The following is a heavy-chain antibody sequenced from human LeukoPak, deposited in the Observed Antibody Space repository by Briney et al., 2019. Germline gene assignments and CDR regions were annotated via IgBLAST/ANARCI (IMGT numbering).Heavy chain of an antibody. D-gene: IGHD6-13*01. J-gene: IGHJ4*02. CDR3: ARDYSSPGNFDY. V-gene: IGHV3-53*01. Sequence: GGSLRLSCAASGFTVSSNYMSWVRQAPGKGLEWVSVIYSGGSTYYADSVKGRFTISRDNSKNTLYLQMNSLRAEDTAVYYCARDYSSPGNFDYWGQGTLVTVSS. CDR2: IYSGGST. CDR1: GFTVSSNY.